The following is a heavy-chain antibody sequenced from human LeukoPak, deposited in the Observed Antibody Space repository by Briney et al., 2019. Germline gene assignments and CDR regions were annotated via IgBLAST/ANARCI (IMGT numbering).Heavy chain of an antibody. CDR2: ISSSSSTI. J-gene: IGHJ4*02. V-gene: IGHV3-48*04. D-gene: IGHD6-19*01. CDR1: GFTFSSYS. CDR3: ARETPYSSGWYTTGALGY. Sequence: PGGSLRLSCAASGFTFSSYSMNWVRQAPGKGLEWVSYISSSSSTIYYADSVKGRFTISRDNAKNSLYLQMNSLRAEDTAVYYCARETPYSSGWYTTGALGYWGQGTLVTVSS.